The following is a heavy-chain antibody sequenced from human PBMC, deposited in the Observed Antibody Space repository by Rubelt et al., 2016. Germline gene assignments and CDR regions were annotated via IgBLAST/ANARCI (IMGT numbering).Heavy chain of an antibody. J-gene: IGHJ4*02. V-gene: IGHV4-39*01. CDR1: GGSISSSSYY. CDR3: ARRVVSLSGSYDAFDY. D-gene: IGHD1-26*01. CDR2: IYYSGST. Sequence: QLQLQESGPGLVKPSETLSLTCTVSGGSISSSSYYWGWIRQPPGKGLEWIGSIYYSGSTYYNPSLKSRVTISVDTSKNQFSLKLSSVTAADTAVYYCARRVVSLSGSYDAFDYWGQGTLVTVSS.